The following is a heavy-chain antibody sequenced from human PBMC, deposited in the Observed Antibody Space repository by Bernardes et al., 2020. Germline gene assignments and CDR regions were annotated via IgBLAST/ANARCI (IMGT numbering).Heavy chain of an antibody. D-gene: IGHD2-15*01. CDR3: AKDGCSGGSCYLYYYYGMDV. J-gene: IGHJ6*02. Sequence: GGSLRLSCAASGFTFDDYAMHWVRQAPGKGLEWVSGISWNSGSIGYADSVKGRFTISRDNAKNSLYLQMNSLRAEDTALYYCAKDGCSGGSCYLYYYYGMDVWGQGTTVTVSS. CDR1: GFTFDDYA. V-gene: IGHV3-9*01. CDR2: ISWNSGSI.